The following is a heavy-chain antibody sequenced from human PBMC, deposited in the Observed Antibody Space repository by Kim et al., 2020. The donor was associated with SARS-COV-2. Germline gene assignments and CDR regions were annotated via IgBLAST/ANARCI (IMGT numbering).Heavy chain of an antibody. CDR1: GFTFSSYA. CDR2: ISYDGSNK. CDR3: ARDPGSPLRYCSGGSCYRSYYYYGMDV. V-gene: IGHV3-30*04. Sequence: GGSLRLSCAASGFTFSSYAMHWVRQAPGKGLEWVAVISYDGSNKYYADSVKGRFTISRDNSKNTLYLQMNSLRAEDTAVYYCARDPGSPLRYCSGGSCYRSYYYYGMDVWGQGTTVTVSS. D-gene: IGHD2-15*01. J-gene: IGHJ6*02.